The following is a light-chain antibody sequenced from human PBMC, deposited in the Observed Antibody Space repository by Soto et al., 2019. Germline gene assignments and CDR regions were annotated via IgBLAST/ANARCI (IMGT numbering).Light chain of an antibody. CDR3: QQYNSFSIT. CDR2: DAS. Sequence: DIQMTQSPSTLSASVGDRVTITCRASRSISSWLAWYQQKPGKAPQLLIYDASSLQSGVPSRFSGSGSGTEFTLTISSLQPDDFATYYCQQYNSFSITFGGGTKVEIK. J-gene: IGKJ4*01. CDR1: RSISSW. V-gene: IGKV1-5*01.